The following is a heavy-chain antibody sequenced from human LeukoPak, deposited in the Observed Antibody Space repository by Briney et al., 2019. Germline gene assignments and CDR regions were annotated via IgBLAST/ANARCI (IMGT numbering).Heavy chain of an antibody. CDR3: TSYGDYGT. V-gene: IGHV3-15*01. D-gene: IGHD4-17*01. J-gene: IGHJ5*02. Sequence: PGGSLRLSCAASGFTFHFYSMTWVRQAPGKGLEWVGRIKSQTDGGTTDYAAPVKGRFTISRDDSKNTLSLQMNSLKIEDTAMYYCTSYGDYGTWGQGTLVTVSS. CDR2: IKSQTDGGTT. CDR1: GFTFHFYS.